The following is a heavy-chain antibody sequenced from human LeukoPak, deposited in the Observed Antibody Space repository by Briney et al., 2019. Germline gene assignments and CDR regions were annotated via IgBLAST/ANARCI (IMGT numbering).Heavy chain of an antibody. J-gene: IGHJ4*02. Sequence: SETLSLTCTVSGGSISSGGYYWSWIRQHPGKGLEWIGYIYYSGSTYYNPSLKSRVTISVDTSKNQFSLKLSSATAADTAVYYCAGLKPYYYDSSGYLRYWGQGTLVTVSS. CDR3: AGLKPYYYDSSGYLRY. D-gene: IGHD3-22*01. V-gene: IGHV4-31*03. CDR1: GGSISSGGYY. CDR2: IYYSGST.